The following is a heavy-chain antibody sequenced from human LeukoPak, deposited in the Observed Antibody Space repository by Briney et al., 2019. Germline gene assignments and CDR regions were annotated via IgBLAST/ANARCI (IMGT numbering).Heavy chain of an antibody. V-gene: IGHV4-59*01. J-gene: IGHJ4*02. Sequence: PSETLSLTCTVSGGSISSYYWSWIRQPPGKGLEWIGYIYYSGSTNYNPSLKSRVTISVDTSKNQFSLKLSSVTAADTAVYYCARVRVGYSYGYVLDYWGQGTLVTVSS. CDR3: ARVRVGYSYGYVLDY. CDR2: IYYSGST. CDR1: GGSISSYY. D-gene: IGHD5-18*01.